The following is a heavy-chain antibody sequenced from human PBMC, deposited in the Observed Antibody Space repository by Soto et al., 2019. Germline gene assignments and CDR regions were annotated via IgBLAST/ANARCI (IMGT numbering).Heavy chain of an antibody. CDR3: ARGWRSSSGLLTNWFDP. V-gene: IGHV4-34*01. Sequence: PSETLSLTCAVYGGSLSGYYWSWIRQPPGRGLEWIGEINHSGSTNYNPSLKSRVTISVDTSKNQFSLKLSSVTAADTAVYYCARGWRSSSGLLTNWFDPWGQGTLVTVSS. CDR2: INHSGST. CDR1: GGSLSGYY. J-gene: IGHJ5*02. D-gene: IGHD6-6*01.